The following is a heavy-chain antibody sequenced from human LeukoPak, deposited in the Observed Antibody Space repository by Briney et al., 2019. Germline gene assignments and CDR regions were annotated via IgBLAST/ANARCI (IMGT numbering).Heavy chain of an antibody. V-gene: IGHV1-69*13. CDR3: ARGTVRPDNWFDP. Sequence: SVKVSCKASGGTFSSYAISWVRQAPGQGLEWMGGIIPIFGTANYAQKFQGRVTITADESTSTAYMELSSLRSEDTAVYYCARGTVRPDNWFDPWGQGTLVTVSS. D-gene: IGHD2-2*01. CDR2: IIPIFGTA. J-gene: IGHJ5*02. CDR1: GGTFSSYA.